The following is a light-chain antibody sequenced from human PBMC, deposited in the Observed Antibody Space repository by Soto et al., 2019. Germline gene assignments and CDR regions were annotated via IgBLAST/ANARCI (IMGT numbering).Light chain of an antibody. CDR3: SSSTSSSTL. CDR2: EVS. Sequence: QSALTQPASVSGSPGQSITISCTGTSSDVGGYNYVSWYQQHPGKAPKLMIYEVSNRPSGVSNRFSGSKSGNTASLTISRLPAEDAADYYCSSSTSSSTLFGTGTKGTVL. J-gene: IGLJ1*01. V-gene: IGLV2-14*01. CDR1: SSDVGGYNY.